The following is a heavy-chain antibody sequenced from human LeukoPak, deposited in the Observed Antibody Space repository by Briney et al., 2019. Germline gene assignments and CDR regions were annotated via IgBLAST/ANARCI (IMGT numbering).Heavy chain of an antibody. CDR2: IYSSGST. Sequence: ETLSLTCTVTGGSISSYYWSWIRQPPGKGLEWIGYIYSSGSTNYNPSLKSRVTISVDTSKNQFSLKLSSVTAADTAVYYCARALRGYSGYDYYFDYWGQGTLVTVSS. D-gene: IGHD5-12*01. CDR3: ARALRGYSGYDYYFDY. CDR1: GGSISSYY. J-gene: IGHJ4*02. V-gene: IGHV4-59*01.